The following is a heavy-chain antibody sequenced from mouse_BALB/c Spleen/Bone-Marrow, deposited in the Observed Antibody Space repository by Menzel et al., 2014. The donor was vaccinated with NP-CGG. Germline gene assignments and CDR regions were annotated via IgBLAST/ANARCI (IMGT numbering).Heavy chain of an antibody. CDR1: GFTFTGYY. CDR2: IRNKANGYTT. V-gene: IGHV7-3*02. D-gene: IGHD2-2*01. CDR3: ARDGYDDY. Sequence: EVKLQESGGGLVQPGGSLRLSCATSGFTFTGYYMSWVSRPPGRALEWLGFIRNKANGYTTEYSASVKGRFTISRGNSQSILYLQMNTLRAEDSATYYCARDGYDDYWGQGTTLTVSS. J-gene: IGHJ2*01.